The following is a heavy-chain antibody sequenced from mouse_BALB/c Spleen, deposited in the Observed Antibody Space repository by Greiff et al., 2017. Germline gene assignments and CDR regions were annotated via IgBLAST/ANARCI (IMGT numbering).Heavy chain of an antibody. CDR2: IWSGGST. Sequence: QVQLQQSGPGLVQPSQSLSITCTVSGFSLTSYGVHWVRQSPGKGLEWLGVIWSGGSTDYNAAFISRLSISKDNSKSQVFFKMNSLQANDTAIYYCASSYYYGSSSFAYWGQGTLVTVSA. V-gene: IGHV2-2*02. D-gene: IGHD1-1*01. CDR1: GFSLTSYG. J-gene: IGHJ3*01. CDR3: ASSYYYGSSSFAY.